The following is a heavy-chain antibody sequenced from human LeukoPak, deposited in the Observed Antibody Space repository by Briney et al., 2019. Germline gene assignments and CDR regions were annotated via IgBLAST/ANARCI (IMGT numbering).Heavy chain of an antibody. J-gene: IGHJ3*02. D-gene: IGHD1-26*01. CDR1: GFTFSSYS. CDR2: ISSSSSYI. Sequence: GGSLRLSCAASGFTFSSYSMNWVRQAPGKGLEWVSSISSSSSYIYYADSVKGRFTISRDNAKNSLYLQMNSLRAEDTAVYYCARDPVGPRAFDIWGQGTMVTVSS. V-gene: IGHV3-21*01. CDR3: ARDPVGPRAFDI.